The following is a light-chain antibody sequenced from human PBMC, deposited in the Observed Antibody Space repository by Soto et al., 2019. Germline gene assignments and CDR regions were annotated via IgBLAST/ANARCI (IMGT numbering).Light chain of an antibody. CDR3: QQYDKWPRT. CDR2: GAS. Sequence: EIVMAQSPATLSVSPGERAPLSCRASQSVSSNLAWYQQKPGQAPRLLIYGASTRATGVPARFSGSGSGTEFTLTISSLQSEYFAIYYCQQYDKWPRTFGQGTKVEIK. J-gene: IGKJ1*01. V-gene: IGKV3-15*01. CDR1: QSVSSN.